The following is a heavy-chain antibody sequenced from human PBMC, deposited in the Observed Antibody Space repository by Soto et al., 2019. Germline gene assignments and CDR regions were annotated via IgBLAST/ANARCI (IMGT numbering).Heavy chain of an antibody. V-gene: IGHV1-46*01. D-gene: IGHD4-17*01. Sequence: QVQLVQSGAEVKKPGASVKVSCKASGYTFTSYYMHWVRQAPGQGLEWMGIINPSGGSTSYAQKFQGRVTMTRDTSTSTVYMELSSLRSEDTAVYYCARGGDKPPLYYGDYGDLFDYWGQGTLVTVSS. CDR3: ARGGDKPPLYYGDYGDLFDY. CDR2: INPSGGST. J-gene: IGHJ4*02. CDR1: GYTFTSYY.